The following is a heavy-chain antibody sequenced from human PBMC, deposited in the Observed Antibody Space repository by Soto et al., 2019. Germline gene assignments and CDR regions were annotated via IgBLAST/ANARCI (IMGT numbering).Heavy chain of an antibody. CDR1: GGTFSSYA. D-gene: IGHD5-18*01. CDR2: IIPIFGTA. Sequence: ASVKVSCKASGGTFSSYAISWVRQAPGQGLEWMGGIIPIFGTANYAQKFQGRVTITADESTSTAYMELSSLRSEDTAVYYCARDGRGYSYGSDLAPFDYWGQGTLVTVSS. CDR3: ARDGRGYSYGSDLAPFDY. J-gene: IGHJ4*02. V-gene: IGHV1-69*13.